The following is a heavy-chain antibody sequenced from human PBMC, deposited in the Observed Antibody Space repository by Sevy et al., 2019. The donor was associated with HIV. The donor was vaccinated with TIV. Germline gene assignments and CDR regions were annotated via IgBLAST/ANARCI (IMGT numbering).Heavy chain of an antibody. CDR3: AKFGDYYDSGGYYWYFDF. CDR1: GFIFSDYA. Sequence: GGSLRLSCAASGFIFSDYAMSWVRQAPGKGLEWVSNISGGDDSTYYADSVKGRFTVSRDNSKNTLYLQMNTLRAEDTALYYCAKFGDYYDSGGYYWYFDFWGRGTLVTVSS. V-gene: IGHV3-23*01. CDR2: ISGGDDST. D-gene: IGHD3-22*01. J-gene: IGHJ2*01.